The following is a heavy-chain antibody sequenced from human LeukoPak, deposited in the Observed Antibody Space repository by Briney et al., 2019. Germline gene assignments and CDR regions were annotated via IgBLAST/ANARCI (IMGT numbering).Heavy chain of an antibody. V-gene: IGHV4-4*07. Sequence: SETLSLTCTVSGDSISSYYWSWIRQPAGKGLEWIGRIHPSGSTNYNPSLKSRVTISVDTSKNQFSLKLSSVTAADTAVYYCARSITMVLGYFDYWGQGTLVTVSS. CDR3: ARSITMVLGYFDY. CDR2: IHPSGST. D-gene: IGHD3-10*01. J-gene: IGHJ4*02. CDR1: GDSISSYY.